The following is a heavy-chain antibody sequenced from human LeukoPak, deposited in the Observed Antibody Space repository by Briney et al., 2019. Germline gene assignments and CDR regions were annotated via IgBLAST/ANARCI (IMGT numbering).Heavy chain of an antibody. V-gene: IGHV3-23*01. Sequence: GGSLRLSCAASGFTFSSYAMSWVRQAPGKGLEWVSAISGSGGSTYYADSVKGRFTISRDNSKNTLYLQMNSLRAEDTAVYYCAKEAAAGPYYYYYYMDVWGKGTTVTVSS. CDR2: ISGSGGST. CDR1: GFTFSSYA. CDR3: AKEAAAGPYYYYYYMDV. D-gene: IGHD6-13*01. J-gene: IGHJ6*03.